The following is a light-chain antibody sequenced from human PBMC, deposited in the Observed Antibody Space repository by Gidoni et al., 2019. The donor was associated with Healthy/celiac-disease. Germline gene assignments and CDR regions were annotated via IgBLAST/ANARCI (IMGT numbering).Light chain of an antibody. Sequence: QSVLTQPPSASGTPGQRVTISCSGSSSNIGSNTVNWYQQLPGTAPKLLTYSNNQRPSGVPDRFSGSKSGTSSSLAISGLQSEDEAVYYCAAWDDSLNGYVFGTGTKVTVL. J-gene: IGLJ1*01. CDR2: SNN. CDR3: AAWDDSLNGYV. V-gene: IGLV1-44*01. CDR1: SSNIGSNT.